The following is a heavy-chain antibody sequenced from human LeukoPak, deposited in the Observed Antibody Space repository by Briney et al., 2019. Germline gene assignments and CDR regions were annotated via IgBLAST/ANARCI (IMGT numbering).Heavy chain of an antibody. V-gene: IGHV3-23*01. D-gene: IGHD3-10*01. CDR3: AKDTGIILVRGAADY. CDR2: TSGSGGNP. CDR1: GFXFSSYA. Sequence: PGGSLRLSCSASGFXFSSYAMSWVRQAPGKGLEWVSITSGSGGNPYYADSVKGRFTISRDNSKNTLYLHMNSLRAEDTALYYCAKDTGIILVRGAADYWGQGTLVTVSS. J-gene: IGHJ4*02.